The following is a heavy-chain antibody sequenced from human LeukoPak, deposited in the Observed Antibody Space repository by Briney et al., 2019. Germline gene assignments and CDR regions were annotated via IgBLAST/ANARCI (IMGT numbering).Heavy chain of an antibody. D-gene: IGHD3-22*01. Sequence: GGSLRLSCAASGCTFSSYGMSWGRQGQGKGMEWVSAISGSGGRRNYEDSVKGGFIIHRDKSKKTLYIQMNSLRAEDTAVYYCAKRYSRGYHWFDPWGQGTLVTVSS. CDR2: ISGSGGRR. CDR1: GCTFSSYG. J-gene: IGHJ5*02. V-gene: IGHV3-23*01. CDR3: AKRYSRGYHWFDP.